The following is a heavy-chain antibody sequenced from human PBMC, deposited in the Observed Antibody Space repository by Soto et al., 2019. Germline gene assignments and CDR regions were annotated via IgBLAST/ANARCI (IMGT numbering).Heavy chain of an antibody. D-gene: IGHD3-3*02. V-gene: IGHV1-24*01. CDR3: ATQLAPYYMDV. CDR2: FDPEDGET. Sequence: EASVKVSCTVSGYTITELSMHCVRQAPGKGLEWMGGFDPEDGETIYAQKFQGRVTMTEDTSTDTAYMELSSLRSEDTAVYYCATQLAPYYMDVWGKGTTVTVS. CDR1: GYTITELS. J-gene: IGHJ6*03.